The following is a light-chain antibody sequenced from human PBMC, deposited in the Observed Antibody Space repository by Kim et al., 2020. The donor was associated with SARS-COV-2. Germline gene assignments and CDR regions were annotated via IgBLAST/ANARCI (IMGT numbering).Light chain of an antibody. J-gene: IGLJ1*01. CDR2: TNN. CDR1: SSNIGSKY. Sequence: ELTQPPSASGTPGQRVTISCSGSSSNIGSKYVYWYQQLPGAAPKLLIYTNNQRPSGVPDRFSGSKSGTSASLAISGLRTEDEADYYCATWDDSLSGYVFGTGTKVTVL. CDR3: ATWDDSLSGYV. V-gene: IGLV1-47*01.